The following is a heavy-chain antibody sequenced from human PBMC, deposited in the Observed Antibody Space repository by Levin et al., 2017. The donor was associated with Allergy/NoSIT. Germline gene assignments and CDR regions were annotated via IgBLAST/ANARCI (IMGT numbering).Heavy chain of an antibody. CDR3: AKDGNYVWGSYDAFDI. CDR2: ISGSGGST. CDR1: GFTFSSYA. J-gene: IGHJ3*02. D-gene: IGHD3-16*01. V-gene: IGHV3-23*01. Sequence: GGSLRLSCAASGFTFSSYAMSWVRQAPGKGLEWVSAISGSGGSTYYADSVKGRFTISRDNSKNTLYLQMNSLRAEDTAVYYCAKDGNYVWGSYDAFDIWGQGTMVTVSS.